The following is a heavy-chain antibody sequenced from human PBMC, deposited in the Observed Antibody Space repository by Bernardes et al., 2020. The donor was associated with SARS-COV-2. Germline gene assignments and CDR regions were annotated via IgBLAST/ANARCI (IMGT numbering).Heavy chain of an antibody. CDR3: AKDHLEGYCCGGSCSYYYYGMDV. Sequence: GGSLRLSCAASGITFSSYCMHWVRQAPGKGLEWVSAISCSGGSTYYADSVKGRFTISRDNSKNTLYLQMNSLRAEDTAVYYCAKDHLEGYCCGGSCSYYYYGMDVWGQGTTVTVSS. CDR2: ISCSGGST. D-gene: IGHD2-15*01. CDR1: GITFSSYC. J-gene: IGHJ6*02. V-gene: IGHV3-23*01.